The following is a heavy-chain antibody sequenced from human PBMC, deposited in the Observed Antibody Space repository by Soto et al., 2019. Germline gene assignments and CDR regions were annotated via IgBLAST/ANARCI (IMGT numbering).Heavy chain of an antibody. J-gene: IGHJ4*02. CDR3: AGGDCKPSCYIGF. CDR1: GFVFSNYE. V-gene: IGHV3-48*03. CDR2: ITLSGCAT. D-gene: IGHD2-2*02. Sequence: EVQLVESGVGLVQPGGSLRLSLAASGFVFSNYEMNLVRQAPGKGLEWVSYITLSGCATMYADSVKGRFTISSDIAKDSMSLQMNSLRVDDTAVYYCAGGDCKPSCYIGFWGQGAVVTDSS.